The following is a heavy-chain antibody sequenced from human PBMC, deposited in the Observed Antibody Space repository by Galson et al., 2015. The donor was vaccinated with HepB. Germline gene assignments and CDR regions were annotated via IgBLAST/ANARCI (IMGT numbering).Heavy chain of an antibody. Sequence: SLRLSCAASGFPFYSYAMTWVGQAPGKGLEWFSGVSGSGGSTYYADSVKGGFTISRDNSNNTLYLQMNSLRTEDTAGYYCVKEPGRASPQWFDPWGQGTLVTVSS. CDR2: VSGSGGST. V-gene: IGHV3-23*01. CDR1: GFPFYSYA. J-gene: IGHJ5*02. CDR3: VKEPGRASPQWFDP. D-gene: IGHD1-14*01.